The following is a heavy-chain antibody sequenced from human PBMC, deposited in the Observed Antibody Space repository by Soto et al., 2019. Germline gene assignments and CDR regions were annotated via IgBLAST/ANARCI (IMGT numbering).Heavy chain of an antibody. CDR3: ARLGHDYSNSGMDV. D-gene: IGHD4-4*01. CDR1: GYSFTTYW. J-gene: IGHJ6*02. V-gene: IGHV5-10-1*01. CDR2: IDPGGSDT. Sequence: GESLKISCTASGYSFTTYWLNWVRQMPGKGLEWMGKIDPGGSDTTYSPSFQGHVTISVDKSITAAYLQWSSLKASDTAMYYCARLGHDYSNSGMDVWGQGTTVTVSS.